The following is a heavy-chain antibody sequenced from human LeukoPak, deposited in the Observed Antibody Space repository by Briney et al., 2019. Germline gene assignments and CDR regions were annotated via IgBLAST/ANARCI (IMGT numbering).Heavy chain of an antibody. V-gene: IGHV1-18*01. D-gene: IGHD3-10*01. CDR2: ISAYNGDT. CDR1: GYTFTTYG. CDR3: ARDRKKLLWFGESWGPYFDY. Sequence: GASVKVSCKASGYTFTTYGITWVRQAPGQGLEWMGWISAYNGDTKYAQKLQGRVTMTTDTSTSTAYMELRSLRSDDTAVYYCARDRKKLLWFGESWGPYFDYWGQGTLVTVSS. J-gene: IGHJ4*02.